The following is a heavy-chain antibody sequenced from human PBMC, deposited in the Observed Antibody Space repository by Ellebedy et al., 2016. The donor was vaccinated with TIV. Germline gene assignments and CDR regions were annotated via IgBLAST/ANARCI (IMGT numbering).Heavy chain of an antibody. CDR1: GGSFSGYY. V-gene: IGHV4-34*01. J-gene: IGHJ4*02. D-gene: IGHD3-10*01. Sequence: MPSETLSLTCAVHGGSFSGYYWSWIRQPPGKGLEWIGEINHSGSTNYNPSLKSRVTISVDTSKNQFSLKLSSVTAADTAVYYCARRPRHTMAPTGGLDYWGQGTLVTVSS. CDR2: INHSGST. CDR3: ARRPRHTMAPTGGLDY.